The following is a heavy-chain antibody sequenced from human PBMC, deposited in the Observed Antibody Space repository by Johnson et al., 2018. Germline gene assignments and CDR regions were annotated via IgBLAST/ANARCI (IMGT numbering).Heavy chain of an antibody. D-gene: IGHD3-22*01. V-gene: IGHV3-23*04. CDR1: GFTLSSYA. CDR3: AKDINYYDTEHDYSYMDV. CDR2: ISGSGGSP. J-gene: IGHJ6*03. Sequence: VQLVESGGGLVQPGGSLRLSCAASGFTLSSYAMSWVRQAPGKGLDWVSGISGSGGSPYYADSVKGRFTISRDKTKKTLYVQMNSLRAEDAAVYYCAKDINYYDTEHDYSYMDVWGKGNTVTV.